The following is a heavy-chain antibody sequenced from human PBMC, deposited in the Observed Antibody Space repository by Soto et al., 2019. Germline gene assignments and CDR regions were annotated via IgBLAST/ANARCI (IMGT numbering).Heavy chain of an antibody. CDR3: ARSVLGAFDI. CDR2: IDRSDSYT. D-gene: IGHD6-6*01. V-gene: IGHV5-10-1*01. Sequence: GDSLNVSCTGSGYSLTSYWIGWGRQMPGKGLEWMGRIDRSDSYTNYSPSFQGHVTISADKSISTAYLQWSSLKASDTAMYYWARSVLGAFDIWGQGTMVTVSS. CDR1: GYSLTSYW. J-gene: IGHJ3*02.